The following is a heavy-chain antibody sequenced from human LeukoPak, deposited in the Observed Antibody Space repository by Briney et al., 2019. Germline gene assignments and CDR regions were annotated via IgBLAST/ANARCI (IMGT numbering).Heavy chain of an antibody. CDR1: GFTVSSNY. CDR3: ARVYDSSGYYYHY. D-gene: IGHD3-22*01. J-gene: IGHJ4*02. Sequence: GGSLRLSCAASGFTVSSNYMSWVRQAPGKGLEWVSVIYSGGSTYYADSVKGRFTISRDNAKNSLYLQMNSLRAEDTAVYYCARVYDSSGYYYHYWGQGTLVTVSS. V-gene: IGHV3-53*01. CDR2: IYSGGST.